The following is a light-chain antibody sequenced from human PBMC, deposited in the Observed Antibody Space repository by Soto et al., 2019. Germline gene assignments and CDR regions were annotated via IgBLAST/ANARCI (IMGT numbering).Light chain of an antibody. CDR1: QSVSGY. J-gene: IGKJ1*01. Sequence: EIVLTQSPATLSLSPGETATLSCRASQSVSGYIGWYQQKPGQAPRLLIYADSNRATGIPARFSGSGSGTDFTLTISRLEPEDFAVYYCQQYGSSSWTFGQGTKVDIK. V-gene: IGKV3-20*01. CDR3: QQYGSSSWT. CDR2: ADS.